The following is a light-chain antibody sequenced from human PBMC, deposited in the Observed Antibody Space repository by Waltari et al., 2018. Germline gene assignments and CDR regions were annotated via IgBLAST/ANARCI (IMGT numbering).Light chain of an antibody. Sequence: SYELTQTPSVSVSPGQTARITCSGHELPRKYAYWFQQKSEQAPRLVIDEDTKRPSGIPDRFAGSSSGTGATLTITGAQVDDEADYYCCSSDSAGVRVFGVGTTVVVL. CDR2: EDT. J-gene: IGLJ1*01. CDR3: CSSDSAGVRV. V-gene: IGLV3-10*01. CDR1: ELPRKY.